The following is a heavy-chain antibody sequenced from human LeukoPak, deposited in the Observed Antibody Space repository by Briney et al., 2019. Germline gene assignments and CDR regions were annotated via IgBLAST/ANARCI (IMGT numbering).Heavy chain of an antibody. J-gene: IGHJ4*02. CDR3: ARDDSSGFDY. Sequence: SETLSLTCTVSGGSISSGGYYWSWIRQHPGKGLEWIGYIYYSGSTYYNPSLKSRVTISVDTSKNQFSLKLSSVTAADTAVYYCARDDSSGFDYWGQGTLVTVSS. CDR1: GGSISSGGYY. CDR2: IYYSGST. V-gene: IGHV4-31*03. D-gene: IGHD3-22*01.